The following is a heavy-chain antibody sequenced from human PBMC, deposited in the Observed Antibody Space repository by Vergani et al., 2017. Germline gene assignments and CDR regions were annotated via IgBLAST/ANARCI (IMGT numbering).Heavy chain of an antibody. CDR3: ARGYAHDYGDYFDY. Sequence: QVQLQESGPGLVKPSETLSLTCTVSGGSISSYYWSWIRQPPGKGLEWIGYIYYSGSTNYNPSLKSRVTISVDTSKNQFSLKLSSVTAADTAVYYCARGYAHDYGDYFDYWGQGTMVTVSS. CDR1: GGSISSYY. CDR2: IYYSGST. J-gene: IGHJ4*03. D-gene: IGHD4-17*01. V-gene: IGHV4-59*01.